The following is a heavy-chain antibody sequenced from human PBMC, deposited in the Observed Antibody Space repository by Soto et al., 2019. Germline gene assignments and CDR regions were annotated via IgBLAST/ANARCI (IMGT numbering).Heavy chain of an antibody. J-gene: IGHJ4*02. D-gene: IGHD6-6*01. CDR2: IWYDGSNK. CDR3: ARDTSSSSGGFDY. Sequence: GGSLRLSCAASGFTFSSYGMHWVRQAPGKGLEWVAVIWYDGSNKYYADSVKGRFTISRDNSKNTLYLQMNSLRAEDTAVYYCARDTSSSSGGFDYWGQGTLVTVSS. V-gene: IGHV3-33*01. CDR1: GFTFSSYG.